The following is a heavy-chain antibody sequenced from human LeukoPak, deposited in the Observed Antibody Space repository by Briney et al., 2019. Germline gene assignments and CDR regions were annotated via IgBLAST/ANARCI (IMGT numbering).Heavy chain of an antibody. Sequence: PGGSLRLSCAASGFIFSSYSMDWVRQAPGKGLEWVSSISATSGYISYTDSVKGRFTISRDNSKNTLYLQMNSLRAEDTAVYYCAKGPSAYDSSGLPNWFDPWGQGTLVTVSS. V-gene: IGHV3-21*04. J-gene: IGHJ5*02. D-gene: IGHD3-22*01. CDR1: GFIFSSYS. CDR2: ISATSGYI. CDR3: AKGPSAYDSSGLPNWFDP.